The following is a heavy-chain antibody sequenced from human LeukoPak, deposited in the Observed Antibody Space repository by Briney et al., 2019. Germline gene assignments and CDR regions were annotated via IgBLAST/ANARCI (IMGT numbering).Heavy chain of an antibody. CDR2: IYYSGST. Sequence: SETLSLTCTVSGGSISSYYWSWIRQPPGKGLEWIGYIYYSGSTYYNPSLKSRVTISVDRSKNQFSLKLSSVTAADTAVHYCASNRKAGSSGYFFDYWGQGTLVTVSS. D-gene: IGHD3-22*01. J-gene: IGHJ4*02. V-gene: IGHV4-59*12. CDR1: GGSISSYY. CDR3: ASNRKAGSSGYFFDY.